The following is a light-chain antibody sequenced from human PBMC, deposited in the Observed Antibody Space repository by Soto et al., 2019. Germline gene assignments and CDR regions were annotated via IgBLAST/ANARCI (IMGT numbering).Light chain of an antibody. CDR1: ETVTGKY. Sequence: EIVLTQSPGTRSLSPGDRATLSCRASETVTGKYLAWYQQKAGQAPRLLIFAASNRATGIPDRFSGSGSGTDFTLTISRLEPEDFAVYFCQQYSSPPQTFGQGTKVDIK. CDR2: AAS. CDR3: QQYSSPPQT. V-gene: IGKV3-20*01. J-gene: IGKJ1*01.